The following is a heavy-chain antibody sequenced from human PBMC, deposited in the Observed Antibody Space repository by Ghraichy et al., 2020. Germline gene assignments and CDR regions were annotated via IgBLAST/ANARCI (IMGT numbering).Heavy chain of an antibody. CDR1: GGSIGGYY. J-gene: IGHJ4*02. Sequence: ETLSLTCSVYGGSIGGYYWSWIRQSPGQGLEWIGEINYVGVTIYNPSLESRVTISLDTYDNQFSLSLTSLTAADTALYFCARGRYCGGGACYPRPSSFDYWGQGIPVTVSS. V-gene: IGHV4-34*01. D-gene: IGHD2-15*01. CDR2: INYVGVT. CDR3: ARGRYCGGGACYPRPSSFDY.